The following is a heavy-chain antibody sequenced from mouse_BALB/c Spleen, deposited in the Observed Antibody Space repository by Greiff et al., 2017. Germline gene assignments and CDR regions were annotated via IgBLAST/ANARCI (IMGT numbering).Heavy chain of an antibody. J-gene: IGHJ3*01. CDR3: TRGDYDGGAWFAY. V-gene: IGHV1-69*02. CDR2: IYPSDSYT. D-gene: IGHD2-4*01. CDR1: GYTFTSYW. Sequence: QVQLKQPGAELVRPGASVKLSCKASGYTFTSYWINWVKQRPGQGLEWIGNIYPSDSYTNYNQKFKDKATLTVDKSSSTAYMQLSSPTSEDSAVYYCTRGDYDGGAWFAYWGQGTLVTVSA.